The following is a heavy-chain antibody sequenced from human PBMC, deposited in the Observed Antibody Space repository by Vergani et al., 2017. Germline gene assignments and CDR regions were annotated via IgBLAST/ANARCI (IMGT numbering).Heavy chain of an antibody. CDR3: AGGNYYGSGTYVDP. J-gene: IGHJ5*02. Sequence: ELQLVESGGGLVQPGGSLRLSCAASVSTVSGNYMTWVRQAPRKGLEWVSHIDSSDETYYADSVKGRVTISRDTSKNILHLQINNLRVEDTAVYYCAGGNYYGSGTYVDPWGQGTLVTVSS. CDR1: VSTVSGNY. V-gene: IGHV3-66*01. D-gene: IGHD3-10*01. CDR2: IDSSDET.